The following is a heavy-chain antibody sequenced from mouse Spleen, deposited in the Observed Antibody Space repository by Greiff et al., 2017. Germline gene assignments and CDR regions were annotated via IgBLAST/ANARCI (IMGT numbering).Heavy chain of an antibody. CDR2: IYPGSGST. CDR1: GYTFTSYW. CDR3: ARGGLVYAMDY. V-gene: IGHV1-55*01. Sequence: QVQLQQPGAELVKPGASVKMSCKASGYTFTSYWITWVKQRPGQGLEWIGDIYPGSGSTNYNEKFKSKATLTVDKSSSTAYMQLSSLTSEDSAVYYCARGGLVYAMDYWGQGTSVTVSS. J-gene: IGHJ4*01.